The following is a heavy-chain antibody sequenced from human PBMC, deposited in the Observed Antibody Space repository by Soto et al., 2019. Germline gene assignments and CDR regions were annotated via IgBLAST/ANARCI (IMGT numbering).Heavy chain of an antibody. V-gene: IGHV1-2*04. CDR2: INPNSGGT. D-gene: IGHD4-4*01. CDR3: ARGNDYRNYFFDY. Sequence: ASVKVSCKASGYTFTGYYMHWVRQAPGQGLEWMGWINPNSGGTNYAQKFQGWVTMTRDTSISTAYMELSRLRSDDTAVYYCARGNDYRNYFFDYWGQGTLVTVSS. CDR1: GYTFTGYY. J-gene: IGHJ4*02.